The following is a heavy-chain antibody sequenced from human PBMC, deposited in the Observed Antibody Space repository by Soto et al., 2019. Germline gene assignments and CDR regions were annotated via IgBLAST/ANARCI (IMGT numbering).Heavy chain of an antibody. CDR2: ISSDGSST. V-gene: IGHV3-74*01. D-gene: IGHD2-21*02. CDR3: ASHIVVVTATRSVDY. Sequence: GGSLRLSCAASGFTFSSYWMHWVRQAPGKGLVWVSRISSDGSSTYYADSVKGRFTISRDNAKNTLYLQMNSLRAEDTAVYYCASHIVVVTATRSVDYWGQGTLVTVSP. CDR1: GFTFSSYW. J-gene: IGHJ4*02.